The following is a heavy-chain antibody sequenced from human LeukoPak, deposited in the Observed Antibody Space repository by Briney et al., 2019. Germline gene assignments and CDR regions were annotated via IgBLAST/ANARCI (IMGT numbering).Heavy chain of an antibody. V-gene: IGHV1-69*04. CDR3: VRAETKFYPGTHFGGYHWDY. Sequence: GASVKVSCKASGGTFSSYAISWVRQAPGQGLEWMGRIIPILGIANYAQKFQGRVTITADKSTSTAYMELSSLRSEDTAVYYCVRAETKFYPGTHFGGYHWDYWGQGTLVTVSS. CDR1: GGTFSSYA. J-gene: IGHJ4*02. D-gene: IGHD3-3*01. CDR2: IIPILGIA.